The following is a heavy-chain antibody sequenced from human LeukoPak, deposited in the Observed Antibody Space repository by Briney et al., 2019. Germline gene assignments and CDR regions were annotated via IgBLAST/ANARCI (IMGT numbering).Heavy chain of an antibody. J-gene: IGHJ4*02. CDR1: GFTFSSYT. CDR3: TTRLQHHFDY. CDR2: ISDPHSGSEA. Sequence: GGSLRLSCAASGFTFSSYTMNWVRQALGQGLEWVSTISDPHSGSEAHYADSVKGRFTISRDDSTNTLYLQMDSLRAEHTAIYYCTTRLQHHFDYWGEGTQVTVSS. D-gene: IGHD4-11*01. V-gene: IGHV3-23*01.